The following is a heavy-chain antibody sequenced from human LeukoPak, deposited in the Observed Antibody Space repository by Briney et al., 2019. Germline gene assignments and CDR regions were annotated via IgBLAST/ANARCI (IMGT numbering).Heavy chain of an antibody. J-gene: IGHJ5*02. CDR2: ISNDGGGT. V-gene: IGHV3-23*01. Sequence: GGSLRLSCAASGFSFNNYGLIWVRQAPGKGLEWVSAISNDGGGTNYADFVKGRFTISRDNSKNTLFLQMNSLRAEDTALYYCAKGSSGYFVDLWGQGTLVTVSS. D-gene: IGHD3-22*01. CDR3: AKGSSGYFVDL. CDR1: GFSFNNYG.